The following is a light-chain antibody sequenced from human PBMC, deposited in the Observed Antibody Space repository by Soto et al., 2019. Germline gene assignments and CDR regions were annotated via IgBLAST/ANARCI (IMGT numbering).Light chain of an antibody. CDR3: AAWDDSLSGPV. CDR2: KSN. J-gene: IGLJ2*01. CDR1: SSNIGSNY. Sequence: QSVLTQPPSASGTPGQRVTISCSGSSSNIGSNYVYWYQQLPGTAPKLLIYKSNQPTSGVPDRFSGSKSGTSASLAISGLRSEDEADYYCAAWDDSLSGPVFGGGTKLTVL. V-gene: IGLV1-47*01.